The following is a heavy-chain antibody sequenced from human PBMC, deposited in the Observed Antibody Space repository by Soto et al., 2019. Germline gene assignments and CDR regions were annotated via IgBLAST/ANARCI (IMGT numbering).Heavy chain of an antibody. V-gene: IGHV1-18*01. CDR3: ARCIQQDYYYGMDV. CDR1: GYTFTNFG. CDR2: ISAYNGNT. D-gene: IGHD5-18*01. J-gene: IGHJ6*02. Sequence: ASVKVSCKASGYTFTNFGISWVRQAPGQGLEWMGWISAYNGNTKYAQKFRGRVTMATDTSTSTVYMELRNLRSDDTAVYYCARCIQQDYYYGMDVWGQGTTVTVSS.